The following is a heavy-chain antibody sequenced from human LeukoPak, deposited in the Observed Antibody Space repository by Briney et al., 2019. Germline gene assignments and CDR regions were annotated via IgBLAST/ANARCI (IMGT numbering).Heavy chain of an antibody. CDR3: ARDGRTYYDSSGYSY. CDR1: GFTFSSYA. Sequence: PGGSLRLSCAASGFTFSSYAMSWVRQAPGKGLEWVANIKQDGSEEYYVDSVKGRFTISRDNAKDSLYLQMNSLRAEDTAVYYCARDGRTYYDSSGYSYWGQGTLVTVSS. V-gene: IGHV3-7*01. J-gene: IGHJ4*02. CDR2: IKQDGSEE. D-gene: IGHD3-22*01.